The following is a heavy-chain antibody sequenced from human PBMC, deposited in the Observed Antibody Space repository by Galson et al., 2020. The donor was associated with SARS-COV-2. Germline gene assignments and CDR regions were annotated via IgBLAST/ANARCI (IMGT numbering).Heavy chain of an antibody. J-gene: IGHJ4*02. D-gene: IGHD6-19*01. CDR1: GGSISSGGFS. CDR3: ARSPRGDSGWYAPAPFYCDY. Sequence: ASETLSLTCAVSGGSISSGGFSWSWIRQAPGQGLEWFGYIYLRGSTSSHPSLKGRVSMSIDRSKNFFSLRLSSVTAADTAVYFCARSPRGDSGWYAPAPFYCDYWGQGARVAVSS. CDR2: IYLRGST. V-gene: IGHV4-30-2*01.